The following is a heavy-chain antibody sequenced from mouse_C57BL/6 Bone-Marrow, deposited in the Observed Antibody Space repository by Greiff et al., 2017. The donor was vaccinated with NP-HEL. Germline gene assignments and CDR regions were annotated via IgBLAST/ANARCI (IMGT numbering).Heavy chain of an antibody. CDR1: GYTFTGYW. V-gene: IGHV1-9*01. Sequence: VQLQQSGAELMKPGASVKLSCKATGYTFTGYWIEWVKQRPGHGLEWIGEILPGSGSTNYNAKFKGKATFTADTSSNPAYMRLSSVATEDSDSDYCARGDLLRDDWGQGTTLTVSS. CDR3: ARGDLLRDD. D-gene: IGHD2-10*01. J-gene: IGHJ2*01. CDR2: ILPGSGST.